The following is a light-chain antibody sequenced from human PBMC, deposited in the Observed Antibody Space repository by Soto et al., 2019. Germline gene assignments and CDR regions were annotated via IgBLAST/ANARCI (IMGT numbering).Light chain of an antibody. CDR1: SSDVGGYNF. V-gene: IGLV2-14*03. CDR3: VSYASSAARV. J-gene: IGLJ1*01. Sequence: QSALTQPASVSGSPGQSITISCTGTSSDVGGYNFVSWYQQHPGKAPKLMIYEVSNRPSGVSNLFSGSKSGNTASLTLSGLQAEDEADYYCVSYASSAARVFGTGTKLTVL. CDR2: EVS.